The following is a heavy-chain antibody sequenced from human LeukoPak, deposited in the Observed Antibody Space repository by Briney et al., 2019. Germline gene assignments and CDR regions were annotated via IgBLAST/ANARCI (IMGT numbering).Heavy chain of an antibody. CDR2: ISYDGSNK. Sequence: PGGSLRLSCAASGFTFTSYAMSWVRQAPGKGLEWVAVISYDGSNKYYADSVKGRFTISRDNSKNTLYLQMNSLRAEDTAVYYCARDLRNYYDSSGYNYWGQGTLVTVSS. D-gene: IGHD3-22*01. J-gene: IGHJ4*02. CDR1: GFTFTSYA. V-gene: IGHV3-30*04. CDR3: ARDLRNYYDSSGYNY.